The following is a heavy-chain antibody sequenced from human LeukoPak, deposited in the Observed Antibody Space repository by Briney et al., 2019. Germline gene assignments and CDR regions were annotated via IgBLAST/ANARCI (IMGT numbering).Heavy chain of an antibody. CDR3: ARDHLGSLDY. CDR2: IKQDESEK. J-gene: IGHJ4*02. V-gene: IGHV3-7*01. CDR1: GFTFNTYW. Sequence: GGSLRLSCAASGFTFNTYWMAWVRQAPGKGLEWVANIKQDESEKYYVDSVKGRFTISRDNAKNSLYLQMNSLTAEDTAVYYCARDHLGSLDYWGRGILVTVSS. D-gene: IGHD1-26*01.